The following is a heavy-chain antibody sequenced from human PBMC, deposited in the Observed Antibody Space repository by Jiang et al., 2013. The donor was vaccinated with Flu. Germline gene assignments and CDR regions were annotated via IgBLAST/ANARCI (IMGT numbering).Heavy chain of an antibody. J-gene: IGHJ4*02. CDR3: AKHRGPWWSQVY. CDR1: GDSIDKCNCY. V-gene: IGHV4-39*01. D-gene: IGHD2-15*01. Sequence: GPGLVKPSETLSLTCSVSGDSIDKCNCYWGWFRQPPGKGLEWIGGIYYSGSTYYNPSLKSRVTMSVDTSKNQFSLKLTSVTATDTAVYYCAKHRGPWWSQVYWGPGTVVSVSS. CDR2: IYYSGST.